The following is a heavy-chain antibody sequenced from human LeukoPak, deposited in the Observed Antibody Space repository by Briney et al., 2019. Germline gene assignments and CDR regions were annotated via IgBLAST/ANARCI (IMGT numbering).Heavy chain of an antibody. CDR3: ARHVSSGGGYYWDNAFDI. CDR2: IYYSGST. J-gene: IGHJ3*02. Sequence: SETLSLTCTVSGGSISSSSYYWGWIRQPPGKGLEWIGSIYYSGSTYYNPSLKSRVTISVDTSKNQFSLKLSSVTAADTAAYYCARHVSSGGGYYWDNAFDIWGQGTMVTVSS. CDR1: GGSISSSSYY. D-gene: IGHD3-22*01. V-gene: IGHV4-39*01.